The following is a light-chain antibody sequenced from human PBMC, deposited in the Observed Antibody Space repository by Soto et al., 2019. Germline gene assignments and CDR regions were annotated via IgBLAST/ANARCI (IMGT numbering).Light chain of an antibody. J-gene: IGKJ1*01. V-gene: IGKV3-20*01. CDR1: QSVSNNY. CDR3: QQYGSSGT. Sequence: EIVLTQSPGTLSLSPGERATLSCRASQSVSNNYLAWYQQKPGQAPRLLIYGASNRATGIPDRFSGRGPGTDFTLTISRLEPEDFAVYYCQQYGSSGTFGQGTKVDIK. CDR2: GAS.